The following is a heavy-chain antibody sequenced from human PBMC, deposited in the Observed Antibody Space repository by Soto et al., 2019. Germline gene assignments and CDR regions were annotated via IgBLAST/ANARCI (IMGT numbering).Heavy chain of an antibody. CDR1: GFSLSTIGVG. CDR2: IYWDDDK. D-gene: IGHD2-21*02. Sequence: SGPTLVNPTQTLTLTCTFSGFSLSTIGVGVGWVRQPPGKALEWLALIYWDDDKRYSPSLKSRLTITKDTSKNQVVLTMTNMDPVDTATYYCARNIVVVTATNFDYWGQGTLVTVSS. J-gene: IGHJ4*02. V-gene: IGHV2-5*02. CDR3: ARNIVVVTATNFDY.